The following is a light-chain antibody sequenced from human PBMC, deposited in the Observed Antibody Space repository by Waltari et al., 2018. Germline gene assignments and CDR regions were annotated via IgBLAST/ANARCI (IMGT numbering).Light chain of an antibody. CDR3: QVWDSSSDHYV. Sequence: SYVLTQPPSVSVAPGKTARITCGGNNIGSKSVHWYQQNPGQAPVLVVHDDSDRPPGIPERFSGSNSGNTATLTISRAEAGDEADYYCQVWDSSSDHYVFGTGTKVTVL. J-gene: IGLJ1*01. V-gene: IGLV3-21*03. CDR1: NIGSKS. CDR2: DDS.